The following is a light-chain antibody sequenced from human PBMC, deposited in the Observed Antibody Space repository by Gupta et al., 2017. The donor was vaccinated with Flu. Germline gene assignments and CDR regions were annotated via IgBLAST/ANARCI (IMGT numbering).Light chain of an antibody. CDR2: GAS. J-gene: IGKJ2*01. Sequence: EIVMTQSPATLSVSPGERVTLSCRASQSVSSNLAWYQQKPGQAPRLLIYGASTRATGIPARFSGSGSGTEFTLTISSRQSEDFAVYYCQQYNNWPPYIFGQGTKLEIK. CDR1: QSVSSN. V-gene: IGKV3-15*01. CDR3: QQYNNWPPYI.